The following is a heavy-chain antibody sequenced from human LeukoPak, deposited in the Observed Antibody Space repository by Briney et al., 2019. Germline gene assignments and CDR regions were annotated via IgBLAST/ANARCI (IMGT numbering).Heavy chain of an antibody. CDR1: GGSISSYY. J-gene: IGHJ4*02. V-gene: IGHV4-59*08. CDR2: IYYSGST. CDR3: ASLSIAAAEVDY. Sequence: SETLSLTCTVSGGSISSYYWSWIRQPPGKGLEWIGYIYYSGSTNYNPSLKSRVTISVDTSKNQFSLKLSSVTAADTAVYYCASLSIAAAEVDYWGQGTLVTVSS. D-gene: IGHD6-13*01.